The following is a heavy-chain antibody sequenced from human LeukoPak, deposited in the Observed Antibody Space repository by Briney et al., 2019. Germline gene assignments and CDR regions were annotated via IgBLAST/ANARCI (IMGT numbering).Heavy chain of an antibody. CDR2: INSDGSIT. CDR3: ARGLDA. CDR1: LFSFSIYL. J-gene: IGHJ5*02. D-gene: IGHD3-10*01. V-gene: IGHV3-74*01. Sequence: PGGALRLSCVASLFSFSIYLMYSVRQAPGEGLGWVSRINSDGSITSYADSVKGRFTISRDNAKNTLYLQMNSLRAQDTAVYYCARGLDAWGQGTVVSVSS.